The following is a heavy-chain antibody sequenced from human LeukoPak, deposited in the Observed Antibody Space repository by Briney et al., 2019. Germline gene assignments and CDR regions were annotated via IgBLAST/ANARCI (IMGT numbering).Heavy chain of an antibody. Sequence: GGSLRLSCVASGLTFSNYWMSWVRQAPGKGLEWVANIKPDGSEKSYVDSVKGRFTISRDNAQNSLYLQMNSLRAEDTAVYYCASQWGAYANNYWGQGALVTVSS. CDR3: ASQWGAYANNY. D-gene: IGHD1-26*01. V-gene: IGHV3-7*01. CDR2: IKPDGSEK. CDR1: GLTFSNYW. J-gene: IGHJ4*02.